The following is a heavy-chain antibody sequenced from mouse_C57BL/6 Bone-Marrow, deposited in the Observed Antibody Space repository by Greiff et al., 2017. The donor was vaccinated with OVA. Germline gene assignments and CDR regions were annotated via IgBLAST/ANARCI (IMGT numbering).Heavy chain of an antibody. CDR1: GFTFSSYG. J-gene: IGHJ3*01. CDR2: ISSGGSYT. V-gene: IGHV5-6*01. D-gene: IGHD3-2*02. CDR3: ARQLRLLAY. Sequence: AASGFTFSSYGMSWVRQTPDKRLEWVATISSGGSYTYYPDSVKGRFTISRDNAKNTLYLQMSSLKSEDTAMYYCARQLRLLAYWGQGTLVTVSA.